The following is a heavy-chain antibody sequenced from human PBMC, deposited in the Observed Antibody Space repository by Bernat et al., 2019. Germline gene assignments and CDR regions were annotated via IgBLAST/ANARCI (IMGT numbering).Heavy chain of an antibody. V-gene: IGHV3-21*01. D-gene: IGHD6-13*01. Sequence: VQLVESGGGVVQPGRSPRLSCAASGFTFSSYSMNWVRQAPGKGLEWVSSISSSSSYIYYADSVKGRFTISRDNAKNSLYLQMNSLRAEDTAVYYCAGGRQLGAFDIWGQGTMVTVSS. CDR2: ISSSSSYI. J-gene: IGHJ3*02. CDR1: GFTFSSYS. CDR3: AGGRQLGAFDI.